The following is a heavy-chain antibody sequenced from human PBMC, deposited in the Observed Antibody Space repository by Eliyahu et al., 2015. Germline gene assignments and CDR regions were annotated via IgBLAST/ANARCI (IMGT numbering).Heavy chain of an antibody. CDR2: ISAYNGNT. J-gene: IGHJ4*02. D-gene: IGHD4-17*01. CDR1: GYTFTSYG. Sequence: QVQLVQSGAEVKKPGASVKVXCKXSGYTFTSYGISWVRQAXGQGLEWMGWISAYNGNTDYAQKLQGRVTMTTXTXTSTAYMELRGLXSDDTAVYYCARDDYGGYVWPYFFDSWGQGTLVTVSS. CDR3: ARDDYGGYVWPYFFDS. V-gene: IGHV1-18*04.